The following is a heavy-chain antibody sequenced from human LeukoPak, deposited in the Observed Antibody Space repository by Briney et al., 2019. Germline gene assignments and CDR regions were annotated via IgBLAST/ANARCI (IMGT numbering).Heavy chain of an antibody. J-gene: IGHJ4*02. Sequence: GGSLRLSCAASGFTFSSYGMSWVRQAPGKGLEWVLAISGSGFSTYYADSVKGRFTISRDNFKNTLYLQMNSLRAEDTAVYYCAIALIDNHDYFDYWGQGTLVTVSS. D-gene: IGHD2-8*01. CDR1: GFTFSSYG. CDR2: ISGSGFST. CDR3: AIALIDNHDYFDY. V-gene: IGHV3-23*01.